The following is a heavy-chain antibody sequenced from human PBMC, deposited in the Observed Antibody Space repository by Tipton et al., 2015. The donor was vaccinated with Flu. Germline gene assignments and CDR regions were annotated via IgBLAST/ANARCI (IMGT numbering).Heavy chain of an antibody. D-gene: IGHD4-23*01. J-gene: IGHJ5*02. CDR3: ARDGGNIFTWFDP. CDR2: IYTSGST. V-gene: IGHV4-39*07. CDR1: GGSISSSSYY. Sequence: TLSLTCTVSGGSISSSSYYWGWIRQPPGKGLEWIGRIYTSGSTNYNPSLKSRIAMSVDTSKNQFSLNLKSVTAADTAVYYCARDGGNIFTWFDPWGQGTLVTVSS.